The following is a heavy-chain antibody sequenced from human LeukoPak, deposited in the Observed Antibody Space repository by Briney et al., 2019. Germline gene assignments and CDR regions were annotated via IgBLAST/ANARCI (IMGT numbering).Heavy chain of an antibody. D-gene: IGHD2-8*02. CDR2: IIPILGIA. CDR3: ATCGRGYYYYYMDV. Sequence: SVKVSCKASGGTFSSYTISWVRQAPGQGLEWMGRIIPILGIANYAQKFQGRVTITADRSTSTAYMELSSLRSEDTAVYYCATCGRGYYYYYMDVWGKGTTVTVSS. J-gene: IGHJ6*03. V-gene: IGHV1-69*02. CDR1: GGTFSSYT.